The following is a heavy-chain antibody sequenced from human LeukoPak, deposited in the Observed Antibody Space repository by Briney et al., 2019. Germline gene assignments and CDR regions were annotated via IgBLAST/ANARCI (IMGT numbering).Heavy chain of an antibody. Sequence: ASVKVSCKASGYTFTSYGISWVRQAPGQGPEWMGWTSSYNGNTNYAQKLQGRVTMTTDTSTSTAYMELRSLRSDDTAVYYCARLKDRYCSSTSCYFNWFDPWGQGTLVTVSS. CDR3: ARLKDRYCSSTSCYFNWFDP. J-gene: IGHJ5*02. V-gene: IGHV1-18*01. D-gene: IGHD2-2*01. CDR1: GYTFTSYG. CDR2: TSSYNGNT.